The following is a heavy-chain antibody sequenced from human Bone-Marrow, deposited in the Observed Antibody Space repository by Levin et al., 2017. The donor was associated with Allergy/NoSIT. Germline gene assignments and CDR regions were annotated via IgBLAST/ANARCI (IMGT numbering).Heavy chain of an antibody. CDR2: IRSASGTSI. V-gene: IGHV3-48*03. CDR3: TRALRY. J-gene: IGHJ4*02. CDR1: GFIFSSSE. Sequence: AGGSLRLSCAASGFIFSSSEMNWVRQAPGKGLEWVAYIRSASGTSIYYADSVRGRFTISRDNAGNSLYLEMNNLRAEDTGVYYCTRALRYWGQGTLVTVSS.